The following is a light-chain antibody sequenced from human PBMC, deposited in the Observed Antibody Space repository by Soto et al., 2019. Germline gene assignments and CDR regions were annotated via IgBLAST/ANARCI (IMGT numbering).Light chain of an antibody. V-gene: IGKV1-39*01. CDR2: PAS. Sequence: DILLTKSASSLSSSVGDSVTITCRASQRIXNYLNWYQQKPRKAPNLLXDPASTFQSGCPSRLSGGGSGTDFTRTISSLQPEDFANYYCQQSYKITRTFGQGTRLEIK. J-gene: IGKJ5*01. CDR1: QRIXNY. CDR3: QQSYKITRT.